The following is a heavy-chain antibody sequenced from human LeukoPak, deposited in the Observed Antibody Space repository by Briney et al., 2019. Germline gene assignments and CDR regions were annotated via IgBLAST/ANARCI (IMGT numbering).Heavy chain of an antibody. CDR3: ARDFAGFDWLSPHRYFDY. V-gene: IGHV3-21*01. CDR1: GFTFSSYS. J-gene: IGHJ4*02. D-gene: IGHD3-9*01. Sequence: PGGSLRLSCAASGFTFSSYSMNWVRQAPGKGLEWVSSISSSSSYIYYADSVKGRFTISRDNAKNSLYLQVNSLRAEDTAVYYCARDFAGFDWLSPHRYFDYWGQGTLVTVSS. CDR2: ISSSSSYI.